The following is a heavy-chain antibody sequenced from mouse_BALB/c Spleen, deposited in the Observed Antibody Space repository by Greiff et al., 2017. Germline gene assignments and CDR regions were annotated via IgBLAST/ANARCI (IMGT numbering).Heavy chain of an antibody. J-gene: IGHJ4*01. D-gene: IGHD1-2*01. CDR1: GFTFSSYG. CDR2: ISSGGSYT. CDR3: ARHEGTTSTMDY. V-gene: IGHV5-6*01. Sequence: EVQLVESGGDLVKPGGSLKLSCAASGFTFSSYGMSWVRQTPDKRLEWVATISSGGSYTYYPDSVKGRFTISRDNAKNTLYLQMSSLKSEDTAMYYCARHEGTTSTMDYWGQGTSVTVSS.